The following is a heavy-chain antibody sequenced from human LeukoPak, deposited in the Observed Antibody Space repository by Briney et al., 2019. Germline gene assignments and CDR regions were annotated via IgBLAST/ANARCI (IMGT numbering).Heavy chain of an antibody. CDR3: AKDLPPYYYDSRNSDAFDI. D-gene: IGHD3-22*01. V-gene: IGHV3-23*01. J-gene: IGHJ3*02. CDR1: GFTFNSYA. Sequence: GGSLGLSCAASGFTFNSYALSWVPHARGKGRVWVSAISCSWESTYYADSVKERFTISSNNSKNTLYLQMNSLRAEDTVVYYCAKDLPPYYYDSRNSDAFDIWGQGTMVTVSS. CDR2: ISCSWEST.